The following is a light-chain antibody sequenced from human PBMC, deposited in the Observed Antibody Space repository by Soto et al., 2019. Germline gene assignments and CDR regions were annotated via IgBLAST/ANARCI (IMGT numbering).Light chain of an antibody. V-gene: IGKV1-5*01. J-gene: IGKJ1*01. CDR3: QQYNSYST. CDR1: QGISRY. Sequence: IQLTQSPSSLSASVGDSVTITCRASQGISRYLSWYQQKPGRAPKLLISAASSLESGVPSRFSGSASGTEFTLTISSLQPDDFATYYCQQYNSYSTFGQGTKVDI. CDR2: AAS.